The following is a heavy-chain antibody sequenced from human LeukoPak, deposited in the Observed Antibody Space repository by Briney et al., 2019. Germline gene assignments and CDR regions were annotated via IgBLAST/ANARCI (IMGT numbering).Heavy chain of an antibody. Sequence: PSETLSLTCTVSGGSISSGGYYWSWIRQHPGKGLERIGYIYYSGSTHYNPSLKSRVTISVDTSKNQFSLKLSSVTAADTAVYYCARGFRIAARLFWFDPWGQGTLVTVSS. J-gene: IGHJ5*02. V-gene: IGHV4-31*03. CDR2: IYYSGST. CDR3: ARGFRIAARLFWFDP. CDR1: GGSISSGGYY. D-gene: IGHD6-6*01.